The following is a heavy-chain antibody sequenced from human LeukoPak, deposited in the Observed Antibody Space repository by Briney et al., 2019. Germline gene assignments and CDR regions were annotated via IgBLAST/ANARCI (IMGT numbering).Heavy chain of an antibody. CDR2: ISDSGSRT. J-gene: IGHJ4*02. Sequence: GGSLRLSSAASGFIFDRYGMTWVRQAPGEGLKWVSSISDSGSRTYYADSVKGRFTVSRDNSKNTVYVQMNSLRAEDTAIYYCAKQESSGSSPYYFDYWGQGTLVTVSS. CDR3: AKQESSGSSPYYFDY. CDR1: GFIFDRYG. V-gene: IGHV3-23*01. D-gene: IGHD3-22*01.